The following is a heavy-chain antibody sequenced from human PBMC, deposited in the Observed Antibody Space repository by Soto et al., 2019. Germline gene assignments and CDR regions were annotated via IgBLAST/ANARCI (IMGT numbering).Heavy chain of an antibody. CDR2: ISDSSSTT. D-gene: IGHD4-4*01. Sequence: PGESLKISCAASGFTFSSYSMNWVRLAPGKGLEWVSYISDSSSTTHYADSVKGRFSISRDNAKNSLYLQMSSLRDEDTAVYYCAAKDRRAVTPPLYYYYYYMDVWGKGTTVTVSS. J-gene: IGHJ6*03. CDR3: AAKDRRAVTPPLYYYYYYMDV. CDR1: GFTFSSYS. V-gene: IGHV3-48*02.